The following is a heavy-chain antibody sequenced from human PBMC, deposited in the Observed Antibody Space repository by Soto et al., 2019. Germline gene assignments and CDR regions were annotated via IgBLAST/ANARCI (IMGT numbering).Heavy chain of an antibody. Sequence: QVQLVQSGAEVKKPGSSVKVSCKASGGTFSSYAISWVRQAPGQGLEWMGGIIPIFGTANYAQKFQGRVTISGDESTSTAYMELSSLRSEDTAVYYCARGIPYGDYAPGGERVIYYYGMDVWGQGTTVTVSS. V-gene: IGHV1-69*01. CDR2: IIPIFGTA. CDR1: GGTFSSYA. J-gene: IGHJ6*02. CDR3: ARGIPYGDYAPGGERVIYYYGMDV. D-gene: IGHD4-17*01.